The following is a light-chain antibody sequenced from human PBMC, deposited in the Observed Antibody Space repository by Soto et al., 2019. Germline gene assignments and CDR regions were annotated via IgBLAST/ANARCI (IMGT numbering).Light chain of an antibody. J-gene: IGLJ2*01. V-gene: IGLV2-11*01. CDR3: SSYAGSYTWV. CDR1: SSDVGGYNY. Sequence: QSVLTQPRSVSGSPGQSVTISCTGTSSDVGGYNYVSWYQQHSGKAPKLMIYDVNNRPSGVPDRFSGSKSGNTASLTISGLQADDEADYYCSSYAGSYTWVFGGGTKLTVL. CDR2: DVN.